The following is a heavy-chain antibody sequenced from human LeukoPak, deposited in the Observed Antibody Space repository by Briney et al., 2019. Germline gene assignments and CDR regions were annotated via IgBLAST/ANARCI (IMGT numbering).Heavy chain of an antibody. Sequence: ASLTVSSTPSGGTFTSYAISWVRQAPGQGLEWMGWINPNSGGTNYAQKFQGRVTMTRDTPISTAYMELSRLRSDDTAVYYCARVLDYGDSYFDYWGQGTLVTVSS. V-gene: IGHV1-2*02. CDR2: INPNSGGT. J-gene: IGHJ4*02. CDR3: ARVLDYGDSYFDY. CDR1: GGTFTSYA. D-gene: IGHD4-17*01.